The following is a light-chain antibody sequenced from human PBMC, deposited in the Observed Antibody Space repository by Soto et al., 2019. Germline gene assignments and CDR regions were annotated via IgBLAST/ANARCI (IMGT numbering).Light chain of an antibody. Sequence: EIVMTQSPATLSVPPGERATLSCRASQSVSSNLAWYQQKPGQAPRLLIYAASTRATGIPARFSGSGSGTEFTLTISSLQSEDFAIYYCQQYNNWPITFGQGTRLETK. V-gene: IGKV3D-15*01. CDR2: AAS. CDR1: QSVSSN. J-gene: IGKJ5*01. CDR3: QQYNNWPIT.